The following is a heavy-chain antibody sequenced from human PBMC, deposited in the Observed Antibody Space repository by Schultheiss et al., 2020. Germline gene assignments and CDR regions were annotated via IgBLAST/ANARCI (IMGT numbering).Heavy chain of an antibody. Sequence: SETLSLTCTVSGGSISSGGYYWSWIRQPPGKGLEWIGEINHSGSTYYNPSLKSRVTISVDTSKNQFSLKLSSVTAADTAVYYCAREGNKSSSWCWFDPWGRGTLVTVAS. J-gene: IGHJ5*02. CDR1: GGSISSGGYY. CDR3: AREGNKSSSWCWFDP. V-gene: IGHV4-39*07. D-gene: IGHD6-13*01. CDR2: INHSGST.